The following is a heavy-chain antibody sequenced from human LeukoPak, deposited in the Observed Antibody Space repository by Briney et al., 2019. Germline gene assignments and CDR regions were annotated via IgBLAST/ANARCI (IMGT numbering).Heavy chain of an antibody. CDR2: IYTSGSI. V-gene: IGHV4-4*07. J-gene: IGHJ4*02. CDR1: GGSISSYY. CDR3: ARDHRRDYGDYHFDY. D-gene: IGHD4-17*01. Sequence: SETLSLTCIVSGGSISSYYWCSIRQPAGKGLEWIGRIYTSGSINYNPSLKSRVTMSVDTSKNQFSLKLTSLTAADTAVYYCARDHRRDYGDYHFDYWGQGTLVTVSS.